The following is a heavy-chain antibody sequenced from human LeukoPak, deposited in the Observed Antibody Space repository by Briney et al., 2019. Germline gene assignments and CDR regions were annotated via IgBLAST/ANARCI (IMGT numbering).Heavy chain of an antibody. J-gene: IGHJ4*02. V-gene: IGHV4-59*01. Sequence: SETLSLTCTVSGGSISIYYWSWIRQPPGKGLEWIGYIYYSGSTNYNPSLKSRVTISVDTSKNQFSLKLSSVTAADTAVYYCAREGNYYDSSGYYYNYFDYWGQGTLVTVSS. CDR3: AREGNYYDSSGYYYNYFDY. CDR1: GGSISIYY. D-gene: IGHD3-22*01. CDR2: IYYSGST.